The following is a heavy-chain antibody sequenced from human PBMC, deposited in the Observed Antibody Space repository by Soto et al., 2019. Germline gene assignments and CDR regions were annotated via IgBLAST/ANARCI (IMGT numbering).Heavy chain of an antibody. CDR1: GFTFSSYA. J-gene: IGHJ4*01. CDR2: VSIGGST. D-gene: IGHD1-26*01. V-gene: IGHV3-23*01. Sequence: PGGSLRLSCAASGFTFSSYAMGWVRQGPGKGLEWVAVVSIGGSTHYADSVRGRFTISRDNSKNTLSLQMNSLTAEDTAVYFCAKRRGSGGNFVYWGQGALDTVYS. CDR3: AKRRGSGGNFVY.